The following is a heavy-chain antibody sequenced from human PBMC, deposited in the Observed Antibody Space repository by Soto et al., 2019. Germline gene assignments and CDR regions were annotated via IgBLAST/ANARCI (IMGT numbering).Heavy chain of an antibody. CDR3: ATDGKYYVFWSGLPQDDAFDI. CDR1: GGSISSGGYY. J-gene: IGHJ3*02. CDR2: IYYSGST. V-gene: IGHV4-31*03. D-gene: IGHD3-3*01. Sequence: SETLSLTCTVSGGSISSGGYYWSWIRQHPGKGLEWIGYIYYSGSTYYNPSLKSRVTISVDTSKNQFSLKLSSVTAADTAVYYCATDGKYYVFWSGLPQDDAFDIWGQGTRVTVSS.